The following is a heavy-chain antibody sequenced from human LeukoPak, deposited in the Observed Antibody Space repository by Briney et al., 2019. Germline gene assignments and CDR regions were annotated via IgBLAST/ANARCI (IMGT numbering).Heavy chain of an antibody. CDR1: GESFSGYS. CDR3: ARHGWHAWYFDL. D-gene: IGHD6-19*01. V-gene: IGHV4-34*01. Sequence: PSEALSLTCVVYGESFSGYSWSWIRQPPGKGLEWIGEINQRRNTNYNPSLKSRVTISIDTSKNQFSLKLSSVTAADTAVYYCARHGWHAWYFDLWGRGTLVTVSS. CDR2: INQRRNT. J-gene: IGHJ2*01.